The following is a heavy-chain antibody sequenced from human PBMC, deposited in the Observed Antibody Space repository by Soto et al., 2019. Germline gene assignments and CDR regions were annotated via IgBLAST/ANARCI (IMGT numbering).Heavy chain of an antibody. D-gene: IGHD3-3*01. J-gene: IGHJ4*02. CDR2: IHHTGSL. CDR1: GRSITYGHR. CDR3: ARDGHYSLDY. V-gene: IGHV4-4*03. Sequence: PDTLSLTCDVSGRSITYGHRWTWVRQPPEQVLEWIGEIHHTGSLTYNPSLQSHVTISLDKAKNQFSLKEHSVTAVDMAVNYCARDGHYSLDYWGQGIVVTVSS.